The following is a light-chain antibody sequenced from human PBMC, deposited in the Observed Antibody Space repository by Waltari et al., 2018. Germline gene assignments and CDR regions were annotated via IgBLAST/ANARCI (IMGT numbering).Light chain of an antibody. J-gene: IGLJ1*01. Sequence: QSALTQPASVSGSPGQSITISCTGTSSDVGSYNFVSWYQHHPGKAPKLMIFEGSRRPSGISNRFSGSKAGNTASLTISGLQAEDEADYYCCSYAGSRTYVVGAGTKVTVL. CDR2: EGS. CDR3: CSYAGSRTYV. V-gene: IGLV2-23*01. CDR1: SSDVGSYNF.